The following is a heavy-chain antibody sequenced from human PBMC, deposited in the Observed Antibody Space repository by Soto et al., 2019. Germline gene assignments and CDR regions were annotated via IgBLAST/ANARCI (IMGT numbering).Heavy chain of an antibody. J-gene: IGHJ3*02. CDR1: GYTFPSSD. V-gene: IGHV1-8*01. D-gene: IGHD4-17*01. CDR3: ARGRSRSTVTPAI. CDR2: MNPNSGNT. Sequence: GASVKVSCKASGYTFPSSDINWVRQATGQGLEWMGWMNPNSGNTGYAQKFQGRVTMTRNTSISTAYMELSSLRSEDTAVYYCARGRSRSTVTPAIWGQVTMVTVSS.